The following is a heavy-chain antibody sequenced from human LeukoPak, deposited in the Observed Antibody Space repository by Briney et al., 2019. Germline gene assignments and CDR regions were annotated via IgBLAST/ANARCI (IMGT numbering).Heavy chain of an antibody. J-gene: IGHJ4*02. CDR3: ARAGSSGWVSDFDY. D-gene: IGHD6-19*01. Sequence: GGSLRLSCAASGFTFSSYAMHWVRQAPGKGLVYVSAISSNGGSTYYANSVKGRFTISRDNSKNTLYLQMGSLRAEDMAVYYCARAGSSGWVSDFDYWGQGTLVTVSS. CDR1: GFTFSSYA. V-gene: IGHV3-64*01. CDR2: ISSNGGST.